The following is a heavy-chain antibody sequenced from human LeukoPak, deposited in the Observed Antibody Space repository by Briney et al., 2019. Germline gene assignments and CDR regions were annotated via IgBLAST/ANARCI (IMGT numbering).Heavy chain of an antibody. CDR3: ARVQLSAEGGELDP. Sequence: GGSLRLSCAASGFSFSDSGIHWVRQAPGKGLEWVSFIQSDGSDIFYADSVKGRFTISRDNSKNTLYLEMKSLRADDTAVYYCARVQLSAEGGELDPWGQGTLVIVSS. CDR2: IQSDGSDI. CDR1: GFSFSDSG. J-gene: IGHJ5*02. D-gene: IGHD1-1*01. V-gene: IGHV3-30*02.